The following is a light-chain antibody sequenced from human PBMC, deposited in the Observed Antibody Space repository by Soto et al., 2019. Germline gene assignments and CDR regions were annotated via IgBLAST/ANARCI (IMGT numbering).Light chain of an antibody. Sequence: ETVLTQSPATLSLSPGDTATLSCRASQSVRTYFAWYQQKSGQAPRLLIYGASSRATGVPDRFTGSGSGTDFTLTINKLEPEDLALYFCQQYASSPHTFGQGTKLEMK. CDR1: QSVRTY. CDR3: QQYASSPHT. CDR2: GAS. J-gene: IGKJ2*01. V-gene: IGKV3-20*01.